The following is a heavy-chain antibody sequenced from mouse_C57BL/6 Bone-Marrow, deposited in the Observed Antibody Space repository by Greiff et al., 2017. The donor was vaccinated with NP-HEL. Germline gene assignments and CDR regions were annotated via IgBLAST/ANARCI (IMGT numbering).Heavy chain of an antibody. V-gene: IGHV3-6*01. CDR3: ASLITTVVATRGY. D-gene: IGHD1-1*01. Sequence: EVKLVESGPGLVKPSQSLSLTCSVTGYSITSGYYWNWIRQFPGNKLEWMGYISYDGSNNYNPSLKNRISITRDTSKNQFFLKLNSVTTEDTATYYCASLITTVVATRGYWGQGTLVTVSA. CDR2: ISYDGSN. CDR1: GYSITSGYY. J-gene: IGHJ3*01.